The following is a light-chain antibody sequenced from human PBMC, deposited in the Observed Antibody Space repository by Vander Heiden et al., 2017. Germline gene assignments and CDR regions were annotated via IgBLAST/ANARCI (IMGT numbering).Light chain of an antibody. J-gene: IGKJ2*01. CDR3: QQSYSTPYT. CDR1: TSISSY. Sequence: DIQMTQSPSSLSASVGDRVPLTCRASTSISSYLNWYQQKPGKAPRLLIYAASSLQSGVPARFSGSGSGTDFTLTISSLQPEDFATYYCQQSYSTPYTFGQGTKLEIK. V-gene: IGKV1-39*01. CDR2: AAS.